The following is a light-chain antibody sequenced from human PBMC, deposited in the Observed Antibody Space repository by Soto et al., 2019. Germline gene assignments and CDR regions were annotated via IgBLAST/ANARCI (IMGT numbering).Light chain of an antibody. CDR3: QHYNSYSEA. V-gene: IGKV1-5*03. CDR1: QSISGE. Sequence: DIQMTQSPSTLSASVGDRVTITCRASQSISGELAWYQQKPGKAPKLLIYKASTLKSGVPSRFSGSGSGTEFTLTISSLQPDDFATYYCQHYNSYSEAFGQGTKVDIK. CDR2: KAS. J-gene: IGKJ1*01.